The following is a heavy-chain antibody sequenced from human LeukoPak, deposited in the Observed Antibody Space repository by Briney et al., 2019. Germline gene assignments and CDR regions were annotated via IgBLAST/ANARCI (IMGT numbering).Heavy chain of an antibody. V-gene: IGHV4-34*01. D-gene: IGHD2-2*01. CDR1: GGSFSGYY. CDR2: INHSGST. Sequence: KTSETLSLTCAVYGGSFSGYYWSWIRQPPGKGLEWIGEINHSGSTNYNPSLKSRVTISVDTSKNQFSLKLSSVTAADTAVYYCARGVRPAAIVRFDSWGQGTLVTVSS. CDR3: ARGVRPAAIVRFDS. J-gene: IGHJ5*01.